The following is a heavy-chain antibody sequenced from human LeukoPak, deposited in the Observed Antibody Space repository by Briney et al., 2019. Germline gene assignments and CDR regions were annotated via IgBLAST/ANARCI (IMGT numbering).Heavy chain of an antibody. J-gene: IGHJ4*02. CDR1: GFTFDDYA. CDR3: ARKEQWEDFDY. Sequence: GGSLRLSCAASGFTFDDYAMHWVRQAPGKGLEWVSGISWNSGSIGYADSVKGRFTISRDNAKNSLYLQMNSLRAEDTAVYYCARKEQWEDFDYWGQGTLVTVSS. V-gene: IGHV3-9*01. CDR2: ISWNSGSI. D-gene: IGHD1-26*01.